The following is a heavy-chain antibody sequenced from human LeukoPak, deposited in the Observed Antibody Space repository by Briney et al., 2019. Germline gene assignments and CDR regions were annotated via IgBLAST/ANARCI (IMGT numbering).Heavy chain of an antibody. CDR3: ARVWFGYFFQ. Sequence: AGGSLRLFCVASGFDISYNYVGWVRQAPGKGLEWVSVIHTGGTTHYADSVKGRFTISKDTSNNTVYLQMNTVRVDDTAVYYCARVWFGYFFQWGQGALVTVSS. D-gene: IGHD3-10*01. CDR2: IHTGGTT. CDR1: GFDISYNY. J-gene: IGHJ4*02. V-gene: IGHV3-53*01.